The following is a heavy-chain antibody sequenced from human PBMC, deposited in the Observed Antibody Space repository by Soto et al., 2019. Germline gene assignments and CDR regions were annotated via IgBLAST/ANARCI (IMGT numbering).Heavy chain of an antibody. Sequence: QVTLKESGPVLVKPTETLTLTCTVSGFSLSNARMGVSWIRQPPGKALEWLAHIFSNDEKSYSTSLKSRLTSPKDTSQLQVVLTMTNMDPVDTATYYCARHGRGVGARPLDYWGQGTLVTVAS. J-gene: IGHJ4*02. CDR2: IFSNDEK. D-gene: IGHD1-26*01. CDR3: ARHGRGVGARPLDY. V-gene: IGHV2-26*01. CDR1: GFSLSNARMG.